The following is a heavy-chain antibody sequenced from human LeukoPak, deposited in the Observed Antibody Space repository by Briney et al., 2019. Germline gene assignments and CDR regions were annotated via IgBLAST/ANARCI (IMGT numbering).Heavy chain of an antibody. V-gene: IGHV3-21*01. D-gene: IGHD2-2*01. Sequence: GGSLRLSCAASGFTFSSYSMNWVRQAPGKGLERVSSISSSSSYIYYADSVKGRFTISRDNAKNSLYLQMNSLRAEDTAVYYCARGSKPAAMIGPWYFDLWGRGTLVTVSS. CDR2: ISSSSSYI. CDR3: ARGSKPAAMIGPWYFDL. J-gene: IGHJ2*01. CDR1: GFTFSSYS.